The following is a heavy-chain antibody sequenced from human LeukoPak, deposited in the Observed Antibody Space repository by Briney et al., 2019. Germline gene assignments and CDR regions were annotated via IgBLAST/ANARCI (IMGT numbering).Heavy chain of an antibody. D-gene: IGHD4-23*01. CDR2: ITSSGDTI. Sequence: GGSLRLSCATSGFTFSDYHMTWIRQAPGKGLEWVSYITSSGDTICYADSVKGRFTISRDSAKNSLYLQMNSLRAEDTALYYCARVPKTTVVTSHFDYWGQGTLVTVSS. CDR1: GFTFSDYH. J-gene: IGHJ4*02. V-gene: IGHV3-11*01. CDR3: ARVPKTTVVTSHFDY.